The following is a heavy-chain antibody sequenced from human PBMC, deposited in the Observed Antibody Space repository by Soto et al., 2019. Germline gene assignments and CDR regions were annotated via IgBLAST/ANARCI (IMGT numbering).Heavy chain of an antibody. CDR3: ARDSWGSGWSGGFYYFDY. Sequence: PALSITYDISGGKVSSNRAAWNWIRQSPSRGLEWLGRTYYRSKWYNDYAVSVKSRITINPDTSKNQFSLQLNSVTPEDTAVYYCARDSWGSGWSGGFYYFDYWGQGTLVTVSS. CDR1: GGKVSSNRAA. J-gene: IGHJ4*02. D-gene: IGHD6-19*01. V-gene: IGHV6-1*01. CDR2: TYYRSKWYN.